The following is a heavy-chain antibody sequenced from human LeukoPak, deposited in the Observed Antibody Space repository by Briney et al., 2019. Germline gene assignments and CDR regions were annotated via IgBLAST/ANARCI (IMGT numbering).Heavy chain of an antibody. D-gene: IGHD4-23*01. J-gene: IGHJ4*02. V-gene: IGHV3-74*01. CDR3: ARGRPHGNDY. CDR1: GFTFSSYW. CDR2: IASDVSST. Sequence: GGSLRLSCAASGFTFSSYWMNWVRQAPGKGLVWVSRIASDVSSTTYADSVKGRFSISRDNAENTLYLQMNSLRVEDTAVYYCARGRPHGNDYWGQGTLVTVSS.